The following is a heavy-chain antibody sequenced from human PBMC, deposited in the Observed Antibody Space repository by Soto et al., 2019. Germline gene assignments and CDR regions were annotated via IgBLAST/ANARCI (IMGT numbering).Heavy chain of an antibody. V-gene: IGHV1-69*13. J-gene: IGHJ4*02. D-gene: IGHD3-10*01. CDR2: IIPIFGTA. CDR1: GDTFSSYS. CDR3: ASPMVRGVIGQYYFDY. Sequence: ASVKVSCKASGDTFSSYSISWVRQAPGQGLEWMGGIIPIFGTANYAQKFQGRVTITADESTSTAYMELSSLRSEDTAVYYCASPMVRGVIGQYYFDYWGQGTLVTVSS.